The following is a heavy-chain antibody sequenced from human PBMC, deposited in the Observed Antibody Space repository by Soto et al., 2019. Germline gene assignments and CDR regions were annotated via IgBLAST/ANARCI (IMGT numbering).Heavy chain of an antibody. Sequence: SETLSLTCTVSGGSISSYYWSWIRQPPGKGLEWIGYIYYSGSTNYNPSLKSRVTISVDTSKNQFSLKLSSVTAADTAVYYCARDRGSGHSDKDYYYYYMDVWGKGTTVTVSS. CDR2: IYYSGST. CDR3: ARDRGSGHSDKDYYYYYMDV. V-gene: IGHV4-59*01. CDR1: GGSISSYY. D-gene: IGHD3-3*01. J-gene: IGHJ6*03.